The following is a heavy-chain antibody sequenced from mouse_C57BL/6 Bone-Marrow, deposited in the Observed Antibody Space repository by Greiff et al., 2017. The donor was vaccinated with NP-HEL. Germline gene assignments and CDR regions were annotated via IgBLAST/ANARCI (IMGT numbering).Heavy chain of an antibody. D-gene: IGHD1-1*01. J-gene: IGHJ2*01. CDR1: GYTFTSYW. CDR2: IDPSDSYT. V-gene: IGHV1-69*01. CDR3: ARRGTTVIDPLDY. Sequence: VQLQESGAELVMPGASVKLSCKASGYTFTSYWMHWVKQRPGQGLEWIGEIDPSDSYTNYNQKFKGKSTLTVDKSSSTAYMQLSSLTSEDSAVYDCARRGTTVIDPLDYWGQGTTLTVSS.